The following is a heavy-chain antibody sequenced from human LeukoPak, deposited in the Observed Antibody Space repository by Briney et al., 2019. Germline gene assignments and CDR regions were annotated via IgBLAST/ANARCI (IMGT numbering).Heavy chain of an antibody. J-gene: IGHJ3*02. D-gene: IGHD6-13*01. CDR1: GGSFSGYY. V-gene: IGHV4-34*01. CDR2: INHSGST. CDR3: ARSIAAAGTWVGRPDAFDI. Sequence: PSETLSLTCAVYGGSFSGYYWSWIRQPPGKGLEWIGEINHSGSTNYNPSLKSRVTISVDTSKNQFSLKLSSVTAADTAVYYCARSIAAAGTWVGRPDAFDIWGQGTMVTVSS.